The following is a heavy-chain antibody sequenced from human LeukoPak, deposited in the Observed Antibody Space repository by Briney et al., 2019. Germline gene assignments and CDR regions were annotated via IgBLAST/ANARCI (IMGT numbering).Heavy chain of an antibody. CDR3: ARVAYCSGGSCYSPVWWYFDL. CDR1: GGSISSSSYY. J-gene: IGHJ2*01. D-gene: IGHD2-15*01. CDR2: IYYSGST. Sequence: SETLSLTCTVSGGSISSSSYYWGWIRQPPGKGLEWIGSIYYSGSTYYNPSLKSRVTISVDTSKNQFSLKLSSVTAADTAVYYCARVAYCSGGSCYSPVWWYFDLWGRGTLVTVSS. V-gene: IGHV4-39*01.